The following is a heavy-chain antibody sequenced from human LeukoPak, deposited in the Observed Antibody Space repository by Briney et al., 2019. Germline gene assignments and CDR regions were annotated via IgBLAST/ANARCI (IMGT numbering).Heavy chain of an antibody. Sequence: PSETLSLTCTVSGGSISSSSYYWGWIRQPPGKGLEWIGSIYYSGSTYYNPSLKSRVTISVDTSKNQFSLKLSSVTAAGTAVYYCARTTMVRGTYYMDVWGKGTTVTVSS. J-gene: IGHJ6*03. V-gene: IGHV4-39*07. CDR3: ARTTMVRGTYYMDV. D-gene: IGHD3-10*01. CDR1: GGSISSSSYY. CDR2: IYYSGST.